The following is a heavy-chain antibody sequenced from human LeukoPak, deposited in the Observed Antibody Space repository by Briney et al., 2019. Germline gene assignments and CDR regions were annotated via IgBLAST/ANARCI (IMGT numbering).Heavy chain of an antibody. Sequence: QPGGSLRLSCAASGFTFSSYWMHWVRQAPGKGLVWVSRINSDGSSTSYADSVKGRFTISRDNAKNTLYLQMNSLRAEDTAVYYCARGGFDSSGYYPFDYWGQGTLVTVSS. CDR1: GFTFSSYW. CDR2: INSDGSST. CDR3: ARGGFDSSGYYPFDY. D-gene: IGHD3-22*01. V-gene: IGHV3-74*01. J-gene: IGHJ4*02.